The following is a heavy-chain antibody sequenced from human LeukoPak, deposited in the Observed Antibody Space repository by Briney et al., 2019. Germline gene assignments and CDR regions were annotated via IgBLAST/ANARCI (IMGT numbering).Heavy chain of an antibody. CDR2: ISSSSSTI. V-gene: IGHV3-48*01. CDR1: GFTFSSYS. J-gene: IGHJ6*02. CDR3: ARDLGGYGYYGMDV. D-gene: IGHD3-22*01. Sequence: GGSLRLSCAASGFTFSSYSMNWVRQAPGKGLEWVSYISSSSSTIYYADSVKGRFTISRDTSKNMVYLQMNSLRAEETAVYYCARDLGGYGYYGMDVWGQGTTVTVSS.